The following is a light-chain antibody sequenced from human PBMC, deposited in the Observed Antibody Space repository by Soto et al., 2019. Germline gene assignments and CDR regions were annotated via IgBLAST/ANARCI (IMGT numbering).Light chain of an antibody. Sequence: EIVLTESPGALSLSPGERATRSCRAIQSVISSYLAWYQQKPGQAPRLLIHGSSSRATGIPDRFSGSGSGTDFILTISRLEPEDFAVYYCQQHGRRGATFGQGTKVDI. CDR2: GSS. V-gene: IGKV3-20*01. CDR1: QSVISSY. J-gene: IGKJ1*01. CDR3: QQHGRRGAT.